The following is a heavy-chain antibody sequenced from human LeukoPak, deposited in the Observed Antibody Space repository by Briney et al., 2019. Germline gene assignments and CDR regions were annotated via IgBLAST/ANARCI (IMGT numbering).Heavy chain of an antibody. CDR3: ATYSSSWYYFDY. J-gene: IGHJ4*02. V-gene: IGHV1-2*02. D-gene: IGHD6-13*01. CDR2: INPNSGGT. Sequence: GASVKVSCKASGYTFTGYYMPWVRQAPGQGLERMGWINPNSGGTNYAQKFQGRVTMTRDTSISTAYMELSRLRSDDTAVYYCATYSSSWYYFDYWGQGTLVTVSS. CDR1: GYTFTGYY.